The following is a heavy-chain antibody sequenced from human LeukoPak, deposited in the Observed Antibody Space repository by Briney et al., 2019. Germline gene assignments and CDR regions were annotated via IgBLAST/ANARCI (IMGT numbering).Heavy chain of an antibody. J-gene: IGHJ4*02. CDR2: IKQEGSEK. CDR3: ARVAFRGYTYGSIDY. CDR1: GFTHWNFQ. Sequence: GVSLSLSCAASGFTHWNFQMSWLRQTTGKALEWVANIKQEGSEKYYVDSVKGRFTISKANADNSVYLQMNSLRAEDTAVYYCARVAFRGYTYGSIDYWGQGTLVTVSS. D-gene: IGHD5-18*01. V-gene: IGHV3-7*05.